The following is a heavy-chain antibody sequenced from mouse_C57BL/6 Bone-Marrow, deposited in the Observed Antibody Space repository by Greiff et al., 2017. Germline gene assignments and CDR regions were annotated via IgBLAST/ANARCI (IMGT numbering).Heavy chain of an antibody. Sequence: QVQLQQPGAELVKPGASVKLSCKASGYTFTSYWMQWVKQRPGQGLEWIGEIDPSDSYTNYNQKFKGKATLTVDTSSSTAYMQLSSLTSEDSAVXYCACIWSLAYWGQGTLVTVSA. CDR2: IDPSDSYT. J-gene: IGHJ3*01. CDR1: GYTFTSYW. D-gene: IGHD1-1*02. CDR3: ACIWSLAY. V-gene: IGHV1-50*01.